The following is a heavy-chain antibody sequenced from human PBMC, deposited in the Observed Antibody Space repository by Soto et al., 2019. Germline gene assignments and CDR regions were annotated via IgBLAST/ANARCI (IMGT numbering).Heavy chain of an antibody. CDR2: IIPIFGTA. J-gene: IGHJ6*02. CDR3: ARGYSGYDLAPYYYGMDV. D-gene: IGHD5-12*01. V-gene: IGHV1-69*13. CDR1: GGTFSSYA. Sequence: SVKVSCKASGGTFSSYAISWVRQAPGQGLEWMGGIIPIFGTANYAQKFQGGVTITADESTSTAYMELSSLRSEDTAVYYCARGYSGYDLAPYYYGMDVWGQGTTVTVSS.